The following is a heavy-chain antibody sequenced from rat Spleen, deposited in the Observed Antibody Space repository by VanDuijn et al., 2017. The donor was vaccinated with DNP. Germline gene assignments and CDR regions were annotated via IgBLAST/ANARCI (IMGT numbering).Heavy chain of an antibody. CDR3: AGRPPPTRGPFDY. CDR1: GFTFSNYG. Sequence: EVQLVESGGGLVQPGRSLKLSCAASGFTFSNYGMAWVRQAPTKGLEWVATISYDDSSFYYRDSVKGRFTISRDHAKTTLYLQMDSLRSEDTATYYCAGRPPPTRGPFDYWGQGVTVTVSS. CDR2: ISYDDSSF. D-gene: IGHD1-4*01. J-gene: IGHJ2*01. V-gene: IGHV5-29*01.